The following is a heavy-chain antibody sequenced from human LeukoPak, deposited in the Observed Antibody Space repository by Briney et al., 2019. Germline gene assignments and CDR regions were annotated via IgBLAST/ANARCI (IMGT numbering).Heavy chain of an antibody. D-gene: IGHD4-17*01. J-gene: IGHJ3*02. Sequence: SETLSLTCTVSGASITNYYWGWTRQLPGKGLEWIGYIHASGRTGYNPSLKSRVIMSVDTSKNQFSLGLSSVTAADTAIYYCARRTRYGDYNPYDIWGQGTMVTVSS. CDR1: GASITNYY. V-gene: IGHV4-4*09. CDR3: ARRTRYGDYNPYDI. CDR2: IHASGRT.